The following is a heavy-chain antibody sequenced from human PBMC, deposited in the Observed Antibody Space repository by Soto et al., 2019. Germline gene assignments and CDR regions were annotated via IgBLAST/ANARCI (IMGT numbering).Heavy chain of an antibody. V-gene: IGHV4-4*07. Sequence: SETLSLTCTVSGGSISSYYWSWIRQPAGKGLEWIGRIYTSGSTNYNPSLKSRVTMSVDTSKNQFSLELSSVTAADTAVYYCARIIAVTEFNWFDPWGQGTLVTVSS. J-gene: IGHJ5*02. CDR3: ARIIAVTEFNWFDP. D-gene: IGHD6-19*01. CDR1: GGSISSYY. CDR2: IYTSGST.